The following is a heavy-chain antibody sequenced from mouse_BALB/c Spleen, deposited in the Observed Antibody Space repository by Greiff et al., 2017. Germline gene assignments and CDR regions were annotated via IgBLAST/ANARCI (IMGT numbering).Heavy chain of an antibody. Sequence: VQLQQSGAELVKPGASVKLSCKASGYTFTEYIIRWVKQRSGQGLEWIGWFYPGSGSIKYNEKFKDKATLTADKSSSTVYMELSRLTSEDSAVYFCARHEVDYYGSSYWYFDVWGAGTTVTVSS. CDR1: GYTFTEYI. J-gene: IGHJ1*01. V-gene: IGHV1-62-2*01. CDR2: FYPGSGSI. CDR3: ARHEVDYYGSSYWYFDV. D-gene: IGHD1-1*01.